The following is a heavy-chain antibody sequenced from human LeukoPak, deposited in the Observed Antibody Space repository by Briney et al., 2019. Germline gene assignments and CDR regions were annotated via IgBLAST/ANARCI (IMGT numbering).Heavy chain of an antibody. CDR1: GGTFSSYA. CDR2: INPNSGGT. CDR3: ARTPLGEADY. J-gene: IGHJ4*02. D-gene: IGHD3-16*01. Sequence: ASVKVSCKASGGTFSSYAISWVRQAPGQGLEWMGWINPNSGGTNYAQKFQGRVTMTRDTSISTAYMELSRLRSDDTAVYYCARTPLGEADYWGQGTLVTVSS. V-gene: IGHV1-2*02.